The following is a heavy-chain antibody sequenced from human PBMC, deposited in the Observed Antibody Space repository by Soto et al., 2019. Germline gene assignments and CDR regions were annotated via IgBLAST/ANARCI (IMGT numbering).Heavy chain of an antibody. V-gene: IGHV3-23*01. CDR3: AKRPLTAAGFDY. CDR2: ITGSGGGT. J-gene: IGHJ4*02. D-gene: IGHD6-13*01. Sequence: EVQLLESGGGLVQPGGSLRLSCAASGFTFSNYAMTWVRQAPGKGLEWVSVITGSGGGTYFVDSVKGRCTLSRDNSKNTVYLQMNSLRAEDTAVYYCAKRPLTAAGFDYWGQGTLVPVSS. CDR1: GFTFSNYA.